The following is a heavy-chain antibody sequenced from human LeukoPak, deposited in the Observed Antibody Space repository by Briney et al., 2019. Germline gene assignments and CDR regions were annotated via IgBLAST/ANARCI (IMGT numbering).Heavy chain of an antibody. CDR3: ARDSTRVHYFDY. V-gene: IGHV3-33*01. J-gene: IGHJ4*02. CDR1: GFTFSSYG. Sequence: PGGSLRLSCAASGFTFSSYGMHWVRQAPGKGLEWVAVIWYDGSNKYYADSVKGRFTLSRDNSKNTLYLQMNSLRAEDTAVYYCARDSTRVHYFDYWGQGTLVTVSS. D-gene: IGHD2-2*01. CDR2: IWYDGSNK.